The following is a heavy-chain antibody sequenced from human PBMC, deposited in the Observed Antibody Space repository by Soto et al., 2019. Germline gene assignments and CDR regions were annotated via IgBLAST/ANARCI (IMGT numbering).Heavy chain of an antibody. D-gene: IGHD4-4*01. CDR1: GFSLSTSGVG. CDR3: AHSGGTVTSLVPRYYYYYYGMDV. V-gene: IGHV2-5*01. J-gene: IGHJ6*02. CDR2: IYWNDDK. Sequence: SGPTLVNPTQTLTLTCTFSGFSLSTSGVGVGWIRQPPGKALEWLALIYWNDDKRYSPSLKSRLTITKDTSKNQVVLTMTNMDPVDTATYYCAHSGGTVTSLVPRYYYYYYGMDVWGQGTTVTVSS.